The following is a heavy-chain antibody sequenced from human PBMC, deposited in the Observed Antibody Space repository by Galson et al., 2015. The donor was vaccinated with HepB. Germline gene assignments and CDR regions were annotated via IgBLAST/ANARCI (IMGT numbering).Heavy chain of an antibody. CDR1: GGTFSSYA. Sequence: SVKVSCKASGGTFSSYAISWVRQAPGQGLEWMGGIIPIFGTANYAQKFQGRVTITADESTSTAYMELSSLRSEDTAVYYCARALVVPAASHPQTYYYYYMDVWGIGTTVTVSS. D-gene: IGHD2-2*01. CDR2: IIPIFGTA. V-gene: IGHV1-69*13. J-gene: IGHJ6*03. CDR3: ARALVVPAASHPQTYYYYYMDV.